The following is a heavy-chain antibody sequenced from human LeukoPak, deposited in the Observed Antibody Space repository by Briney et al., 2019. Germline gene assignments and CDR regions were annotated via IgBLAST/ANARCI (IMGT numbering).Heavy chain of an antibody. V-gene: IGHV4-59*11. D-gene: IGHD4-17*01. J-gene: IGHJ3*02. CDR3: ARDLVTVTKGFDI. CDR2: ISYIGST. CDR1: GDSFSSHY. Sequence: SGTLSLTCTVSGDSFSSHYWTWIRQPPGKGLEWIGYISYIGSTNYSPSLKSRVTISIDTSKNQFSLKLTSVTAADTAVYYCARDLVTVTKGFDIWGQGTMVSVSS.